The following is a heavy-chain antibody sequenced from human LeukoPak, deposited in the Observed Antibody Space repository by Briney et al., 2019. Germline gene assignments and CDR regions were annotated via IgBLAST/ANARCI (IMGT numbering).Heavy chain of an antibody. CDR1: GGTFSSYA. D-gene: IGHD2-15*01. CDR3: ASRKYCSGGSCYGENY. V-gene: IGHV1-69*04. CDR2: IIPILGIA. J-gene: IGHJ4*02. Sequence: GASVKVSCKASGGTFSSYAISWVRQAPGQGLEWMGRIIPILGIANYAQKLQGRVTITADKSTSTAYMELSSLRSEDTAVYYCASRKYCSGGSCYGENYWGQGTLVAVSS.